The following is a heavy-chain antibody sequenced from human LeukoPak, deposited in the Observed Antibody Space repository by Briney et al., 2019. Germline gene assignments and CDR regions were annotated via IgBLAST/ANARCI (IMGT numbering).Heavy chain of an antibody. J-gene: IGHJ4*02. CDR3: ARQDLGQYCSGGSCYMDY. CDR2: IDPSDSYT. Sequence: GESLRISCKGSGYSFTSYWISWVRQMPGKGLEWMGRIDPSDSYTNYSPSFQGHVTISADKSISTAYLQWSSLKASDIAMYYCARQDLGQYCSGGSCYMDYWGQGTLVTVSS. V-gene: IGHV5-10-1*01. D-gene: IGHD2-15*01. CDR1: GYSFTSYW.